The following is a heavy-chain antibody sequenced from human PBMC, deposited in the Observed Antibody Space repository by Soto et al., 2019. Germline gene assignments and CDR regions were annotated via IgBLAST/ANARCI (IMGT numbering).Heavy chain of an antibody. CDR3: ARARGISFGYNYFDH. CDR1: GYTFSSYH. CDR2: INPFYGET. Sequence: QVHLVHSGAEVKKPGASVKVSCQASGYTFSSYHMHWVRQAPGQGLEWMGVINPFYGETRYAQKFQGRVTMTRDTSTSTVYMELSSLRSEDTAVYYCARARGISFGYNYFDHWGQGTPVTVSS. V-gene: IGHV1-46*01. D-gene: IGHD5-18*01. J-gene: IGHJ5*02.